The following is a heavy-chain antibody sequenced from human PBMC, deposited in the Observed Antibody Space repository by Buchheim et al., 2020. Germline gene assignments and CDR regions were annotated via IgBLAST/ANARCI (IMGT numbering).Heavy chain of an antibody. D-gene: IGHD3-3*01. CDR1: GFTFSSYS. V-gene: IGHV3-48*02. Sequence: EVQLVESGGGLVQPGGSLRLSCAASGFTFSSYSMNWVRQAPGKGLEWVSYISSSSSTIYYADSVKGRFTISRDNAKNSLYLQMNSLRDEDTAVYYCARAHQHFGFLEWLDYYYGMDVWGQGTT. J-gene: IGHJ6*02. CDR2: ISSSSSTI. CDR3: ARAHQHFGFLEWLDYYYGMDV.